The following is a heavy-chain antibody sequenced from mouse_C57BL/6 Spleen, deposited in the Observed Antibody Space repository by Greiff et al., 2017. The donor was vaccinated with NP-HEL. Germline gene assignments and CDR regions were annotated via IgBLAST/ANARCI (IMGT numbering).Heavy chain of an antibody. CDR3: ARSLYYYGSSYYFDY. J-gene: IGHJ2*01. Sequence: EVKRVESGGGLVQPGGSLSLSCAASGFTFTDYYMSWVRQPPGKALEWLGFIRNKGNVSSTEYSASVKCRFTISRDNSQSILYLQMNALRAEDSATYYCARSLYYYGSSYYFDYWGQGTTLTVSS. CDR1: GFTFTDYY. CDR2: IRNKGNVSST. D-gene: IGHD1-1*01. V-gene: IGHV7-3*01.